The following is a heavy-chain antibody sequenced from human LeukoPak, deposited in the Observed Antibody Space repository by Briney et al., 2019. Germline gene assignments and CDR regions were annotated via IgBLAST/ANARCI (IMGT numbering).Heavy chain of an antibody. CDR3: AKDFGGYYTSWRDNFGY. D-gene: IGHD3-3*01. J-gene: IGHJ4*02. CDR2: INSDGTYT. V-gene: IGHV3-74*01. Sequence: PGGSLRLSCVASGFTFSSYSSYWMNWVRQAPGKGLVWVSRINSDGTYTTYADSVKGRFTISRDNAENTLYLQMNSLRAEDTAVYYCAKDFGGYYTSWRDNFGYWGQGTLVTVSS. CDR1: GFTFSSYSSYW.